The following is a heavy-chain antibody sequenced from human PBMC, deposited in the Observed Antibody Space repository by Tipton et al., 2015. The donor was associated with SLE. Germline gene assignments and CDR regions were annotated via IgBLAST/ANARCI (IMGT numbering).Heavy chain of an antibody. CDR3: ARVADSSGLHAFDI. V-gene: IGHV4-61*02. CDR1: GGSISSGSYY. D-gene: IGHD3-22*01. J-gene: IGHJ3*02. Sequence: LRLSCTVSGGSISSGSYYWSWIRQPAGKGLEWIGRIYTSGSTNYNPSLESRVTISVDTSKNQFSLKLSSVTAADTAVYYCARVADSSGLHAFDIWGQGTMVTVSS. CDR2: IYTSGST.